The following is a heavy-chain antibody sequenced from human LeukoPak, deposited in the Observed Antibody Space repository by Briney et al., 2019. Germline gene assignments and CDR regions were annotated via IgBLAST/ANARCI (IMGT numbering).Heavy chain of an antibody. J-gene: IGHJ4*02. Sequence: PSETLSLTCTVSGGSISSSSYYWGWIRQPPGKGLEWIGSIYYSGSTYYNPSLKSRVTISVDTSKNQFSLKLSSVTAADTAVYYCARGYCSSTSCYAEGDWGQGTLVTVSS. CDR2: IYYSGST. CDR3: ARGYCSSTSCYAEGD. D-gene: IGHD2-2*01. CDR1: GGSISSSSYY. V-gene: IGHV4-39*01.